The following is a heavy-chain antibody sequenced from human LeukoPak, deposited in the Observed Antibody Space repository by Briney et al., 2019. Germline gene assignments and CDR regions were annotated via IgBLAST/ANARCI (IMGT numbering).Heavy chain of an antibody. CDR3: ARDSVTYYDILTDFDY. V-gene: IGHV3-30*02. J-gene: IGHJ4*02. CDR2: IRYDGSNK. D-gene: IGHD3-9*01. CDR1: GFTFSSYG. Sequence: GGSLRLSCAASGFTFSSYGMHWVRQAPGKGLEWVAFIRYDGSNKYYADSVKGRFTISRDNSKNSLYLQMNSLRAEDTAVYYCARDSVTYYDILTDFDYWGQGTLVTVSS.